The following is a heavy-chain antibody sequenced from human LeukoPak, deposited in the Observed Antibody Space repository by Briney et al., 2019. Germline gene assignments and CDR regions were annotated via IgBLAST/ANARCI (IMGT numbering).Heavy chain of an antibody. J-gene: IGHJ3*02. Sequence: GGSLRLSCAASGFIFSTYGMHWVRQAPGKGLEWVAVMSYDGSTKYYADSVKGRFTISRDNSKNMLYLQMNSLRAQDTAVYYCAKDSGELLYGDAFDIWGQGTRVAVSS. CDR2: MSYDGSTK. V-gene: IGHV3-30*18. D-gene: IGHD3-10*01. CDR1: GFIFSTYG. CDR3: AKDSGELLYGDAFDI.